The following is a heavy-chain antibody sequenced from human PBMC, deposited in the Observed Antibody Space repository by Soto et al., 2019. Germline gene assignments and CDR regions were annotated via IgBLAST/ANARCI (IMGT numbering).Heavy chain of an antibody. CDR1: GGTFSSYA. D-gene: IGHD3-22*01. Sequence: GASVKVSCKASGGTFSSYAISWVRQAPGQGLEWMGGIIPIFGTANYAQKFQGRVTITADESTSTAYMELSSLRSEDTAVYYCARDRTRTYYYDSSGQIFYYWGQGTLVTVSS. V-gene: IGHV1-69*13. J-gene: IGHJ4*02. CDR2: IIPIFGTA. CDR3: ARDRTRTYYYDSSGQIFYY.